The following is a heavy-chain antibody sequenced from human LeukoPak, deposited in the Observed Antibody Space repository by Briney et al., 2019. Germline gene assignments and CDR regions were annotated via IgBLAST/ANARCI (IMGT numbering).Heavy chain of an antibody. CDR3: AKDSVTVSLRTAYYYYYTDV. V-gene: IGHV3-30*18. CDR1: GFTFSSYG. J-gene: IGHJ6*03. Sequence: GRSLRLSCAASGFTFSSYGMHWVRQAPGKGLEWGAVIWYGGRNKDYADSVKGGFTISRDNSKNTLYLQMTRLRAEDTAVYYCAKDSVTVSLRTAYYYYYTDVWGKGTTVTVSS. D-gene: IGHD4-11*01. CDR2: IWYGGRNK.